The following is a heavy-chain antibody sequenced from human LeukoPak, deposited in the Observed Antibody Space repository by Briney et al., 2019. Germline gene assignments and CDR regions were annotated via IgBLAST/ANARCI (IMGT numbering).Heavy chain of an antibody. J-gene: IGHJ4*02. V-gene: IGHV3-11*06. CDR3: AGSLSPGYSGYEFTDY. Sequence: KSGGSLRLSCAASGFTFSDYYMSWIRQAPGKGLEWVSSISSSSSYIYYADSVKGRFTISRDNAKNSLYLQMNSLRAEDTAVYYCAGSLSPGYSGYEFTDYWGQGTLVTVSS. CDR2: ISSSSSYI. CDR1: GFTFSDYY. D-gene: IGHD5-12*01.